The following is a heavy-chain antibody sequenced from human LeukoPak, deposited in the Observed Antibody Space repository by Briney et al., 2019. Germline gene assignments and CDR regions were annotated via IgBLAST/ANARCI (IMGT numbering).Heavy chain of an antibody. V-gene: IGHV4-30-4*08. CDR1: GGSISSSSYY. Sequence: PSETLSLTCTVSGGSISSSSYYWGWIRQPPGKGLEWIGYIYYSGSTYYNPSLKSRVTISVDTSKNQFSLKLSSVTAADTAVYYCARGGHYYDSSGYLYEYYFDYWGQGTLVTVSS. CDR3: ARGGHYYDSSGYLYEYYFDY. J-gene: IGHJ4*02. D-gene: IGHD3-22*01. CDR2: IYYSGST.